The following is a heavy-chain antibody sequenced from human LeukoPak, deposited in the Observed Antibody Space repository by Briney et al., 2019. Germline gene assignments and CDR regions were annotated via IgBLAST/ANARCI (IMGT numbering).Heavy chain of an antibody. J-gene: IGHJ1*01. CDR2: GYYSGTT. D-gene: IGHD5-24*01. Sequence: SETLSLTCAVYGGSFSGYYWSWIRQPPGKGLEWIGYGYYSGTTNYNPSLNSRLTISVDTSKNQFSLKLSSVTAADTAVYYCVRGRDGYSQWGQGTLVTVSS. CDR3: VRGRDGYSQ. CDR1: GGSFSGYY. V-gene: IGHV4-59*01.